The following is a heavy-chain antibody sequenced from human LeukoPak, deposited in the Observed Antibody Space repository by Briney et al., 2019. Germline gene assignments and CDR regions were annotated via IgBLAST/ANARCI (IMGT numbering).Heavy chain of an antibody. Sequence: SETLSLTCTVSGGSISSGGYYWSWIRQHPGKGLEWIGYIYYSGSTYHNPSLQSRVTISVDTSKNQFSLKLSSVTAADTAVYYCARVDSSPYSFDYWGQGTLVTVSS. D-gene: IGHD3-22*01. CDR3: ARVDSSPYSFDY. J-gene: IGHJ4*02. V-gene: IGHV4-31*03. CDR2: IYYSGST. CDR1: GGSISSGGYY.